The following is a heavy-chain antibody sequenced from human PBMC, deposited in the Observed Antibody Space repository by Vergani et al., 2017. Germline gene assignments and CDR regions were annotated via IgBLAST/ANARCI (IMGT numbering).Heavy chain of an antibody. J-gene: IGHJ6*02. V-gene: IGHV3-23*04. CDR1: GFTFSSYS. Sequence: EVQLVESGGGLVKPGGSLRLSCAASGFTFSSYSMNWVRQAPGKGLEWVSAISGSGGSTYYADSVKGRFTISRDNSKNTLYLQMISLRAEDTAVYYCAKGGIISEDYYGMDVWGQGTTVTVSS. CDR2: ISGSGGST. D-gene: IGHD2-15*01. CDR3: AKGGIISEDYYGMDV.